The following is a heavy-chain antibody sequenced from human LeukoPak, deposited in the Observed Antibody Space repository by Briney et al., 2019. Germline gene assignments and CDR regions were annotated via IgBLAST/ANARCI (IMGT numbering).Heavy chain of an antibody. CDR1: GHTLAELS. CDR3: ATIPMVRGIIVDY. CDR2: FDPEPGET. V-gene: IGHV1-24*01. D-gene: IGHD3-10*01. Sequence: ASVTVSFTVSGHTLAELSMHWVRQAPGEGLEWMGGFDPEPGETVYAQKFHGRVSMTEDTSTDTAYMELSSLKSEDTAMYYCATIPMVRGIIVDYWGQGTLITVSS. J-gene: IGHJ4*02.